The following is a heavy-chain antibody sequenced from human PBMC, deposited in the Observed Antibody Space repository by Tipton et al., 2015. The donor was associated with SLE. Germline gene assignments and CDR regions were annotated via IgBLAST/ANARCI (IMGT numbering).Heavy chain of an antibody. CDR2: INHSGST. V-gene: IGHV4-34*01. CDR3: ARDMGPYSSSWYGGLDYYYYGMDV. J-gene: IGHJ6*02. D-gene: IGHD6-13*01. CDR1: GGSFSGYY. Sequence: TLSLTCAVYGGSFSGYYWSWIRQPPGKGLEWIGEINHSGSTNYNPSLKSRVTISVDTSRNQFSLKLSSVTAADTAVYYCARDMGPYSSSWYGGLDYYYYGMDVWGQGTTVTVSS.